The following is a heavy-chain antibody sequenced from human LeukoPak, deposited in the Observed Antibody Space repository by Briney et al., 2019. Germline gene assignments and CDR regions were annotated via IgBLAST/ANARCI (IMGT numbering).Heavy chain of an antibody. CDR2: INHSGST. D-gene: IGHD5-18*01. Sequence: SETLSLTCAVYGGSFSGYYWSWTRQPPGKGLGWIGEINHSGSTNYNPSLKSRVTISVDTSKNQFSLKLSSVTAADTAVYYCARGRQRIQLWSHYYYGMDVWGQGTTVTVSS. CDR3: ARGRQRIQLWSHYYYGMDV. J-gene: IGHJ6*02. CDR1: GGSFSGYY. V-gene: IGHV4-34*01.